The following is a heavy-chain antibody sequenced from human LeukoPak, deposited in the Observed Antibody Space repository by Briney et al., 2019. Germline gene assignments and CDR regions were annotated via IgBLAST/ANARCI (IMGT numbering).Heavy chain of an antibody. CDR3: ARDFHMDV. V-gene: IGHV3-53*01. J-gene: IGHJ6*04. CDR1: RFSISSNY. Sequence: GGSLRLSCEASRFSISSNYMSWVRPGPGKGLEWVSVLYAGGRTYYADSVKGRFTISRDNSKNTLYLQMNSLRVEDTAVYYCARDFHMDVWGKGTTVTVSS. CDR2: LYAGGRT.